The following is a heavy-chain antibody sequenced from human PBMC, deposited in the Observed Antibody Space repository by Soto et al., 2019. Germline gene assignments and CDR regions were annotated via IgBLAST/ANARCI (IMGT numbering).Heavy chain of an antibody. D-gene: IGHD6-19*01. J-gene: IGHJ4*02. CDR2: ISSIGVAT. Sequence: LRLSFAAAGFTFSIHEMNWVRQAPGKGLEWVSYISSIGVATYYADSVKGRFTISRDNAKNSLYLQMNSLRAEDTAVYYCAREGRVGGIDYWGQGTPVTVSS. CDR3: AREGRVGGIDY. V-gene: IGHV3-48*03. CDR1: GFTFSIHE.